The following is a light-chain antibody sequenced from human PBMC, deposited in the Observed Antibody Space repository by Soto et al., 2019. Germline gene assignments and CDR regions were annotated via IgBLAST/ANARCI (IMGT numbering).Light chain of an antibody. V-gene: IGLV2-11*01. CDR3: CSDGRDFGI. CDR1: SSDIGGYTI. J-gene: IGLJ2*01. CDR2: DVN. Sequence: QSALTQPRSVSGSPGQSVAISCSGSSSDIGGYTIVSWYQHNPGKAPKLILSDVNKRPSGVPDRFSGSKSGNTASLTISGLQPEDEADYYCCSDGRDFGILGEGTKVTVL.